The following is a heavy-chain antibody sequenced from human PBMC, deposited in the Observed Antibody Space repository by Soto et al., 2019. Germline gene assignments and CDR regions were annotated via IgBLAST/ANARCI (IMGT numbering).Heavy chain of an antibody. CDR2: MNPNSANV. V-gene: IGHV1-8*01. CDR3: ARMATSGTLNWFDP. CDR1: GYAFSNND. J-gene: IGHJ5*02. Sequence: ASVKSSSKASGYAFSNNDISWVRQATGQVLECMGWMNPNSANVCYAQKFQGRITMTRXTXXSXXXMXLXXLAXHATAIYCCARMATSGTLNWFDPWGQGTLVTVSS.